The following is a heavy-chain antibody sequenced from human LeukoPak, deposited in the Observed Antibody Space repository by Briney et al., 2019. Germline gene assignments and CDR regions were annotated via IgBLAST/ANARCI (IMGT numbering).Heavy chain of an antibody. CDR3: ARAFRRFHY. CDR2: IKLDGSEK. J-gene: IGHJ4*02. CDR1: GFTFSIYW. V-gene: IGHV3-7*01. Sequence: GGSLRLSCAASGFTFSIYWMTWVRQAPGKGLEWVANIKLDGSEKYYVDSVKGRFTISRDNAKNSLYLQMNSLRAEDSAVYYCARAFRRFHYWGQGTLVTVSS.